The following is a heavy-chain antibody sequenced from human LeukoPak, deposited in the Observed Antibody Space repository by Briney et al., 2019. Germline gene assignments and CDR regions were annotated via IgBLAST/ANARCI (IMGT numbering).Heavy chain of an antibody. CDR2: ISSNDGST. J-gene: IGHJ4*02. D-gene: IGHD3-16*02. Sequence: GGSLRLSCAASGFTLTNYAMSWVRQAPGKGLEWVSVISSNDGSTYYAHSVKGRFTISRDNSRNTLYLQMNSLRAEDTAIYNCAKTAGGSIYGYIDYWGQGILVTVSS. CDR3: AKTAGGSIYGYIDY. V-gene: IGHV3-23*01. CDR1: GFTLTNYA.